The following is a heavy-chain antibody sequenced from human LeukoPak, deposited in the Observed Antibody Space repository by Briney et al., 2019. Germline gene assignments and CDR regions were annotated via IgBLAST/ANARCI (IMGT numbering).Heavy chain of an antibody. J-gene: IGHJ4*02. V-gene: IGHV4-39*01. CDR1: GGSISSSSYY. CDR3: ASSSYYFYFDY. D-gene: IGHD3-22*01. CDR2: IYYSGST. Sequence: PSETLSLTCTVSGGSISSSSYYWGWIRQPPGKGLEWIGSIYYSGSTYYNPSLKSRVTISVDTSKNQFSLKLSSVTAADTAVYYCASSSYYFYFDYWGQGTLVTVSS.